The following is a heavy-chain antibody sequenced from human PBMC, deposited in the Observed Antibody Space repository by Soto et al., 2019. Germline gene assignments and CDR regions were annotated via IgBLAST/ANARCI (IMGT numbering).Heavy chain of an antibody. CDR2: IIPMFGTA. CDR1: GGTFSSYA. J-gene: IGHJ4*02. CDR3: ARDSGVVVIGVFDY. D-gene: IGHD3-22*01. Sequence: QVQLVQSGAEVKKPGSSVKVSCKASGGTFSSYAISWVRQAPGQGLEWMGGIIPMFGTANYAQKFQGRGTITADESTSTAYMELSSLRSEDTAVYYCARDSGVVVIGVFDYWGQGTLVTVSS. V-gene: IGHV1-69*12.